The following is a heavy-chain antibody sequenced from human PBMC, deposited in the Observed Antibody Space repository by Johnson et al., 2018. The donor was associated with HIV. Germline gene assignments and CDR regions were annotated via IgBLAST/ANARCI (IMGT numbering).Heavy chain of an antibody. Sequence: VQLVESGGGLVQPGGSLRLSCAASGFTFSSYAMSWVRQAPGKGLEWVSAISGSGGSTYYADSVKGRFTISRDNSKNTLYLQMNSLRAEDTAVYYCAKDRTGAYSGSYYVIGDAFDIWGQGTMVTVSS. D-gene: IGHD1-26*01. CDR1: GFTFSSYA. V-gene: IGHV3-23*04. CDR2: ISGSGGST. J-gene: IGHJ3*02. CDR3: AKDRTGAYSGSYYVIGDAFDI.